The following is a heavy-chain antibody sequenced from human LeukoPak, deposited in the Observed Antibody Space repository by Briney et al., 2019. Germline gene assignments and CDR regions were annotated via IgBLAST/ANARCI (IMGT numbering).Heavy chain of an antibody. V-gene: IGHV4-59*06. CDR2: IYYSRST. D-gene: IGHD5-12*01. CDR1: GGSISSYY. Sequence: SETLSLTCTVSGGSISSYYWSWIRQHPGKGLEWIGYIYYSRSTYYNPSLKSRVTISVDTSKNQFSLKLSSVTAADTAVYYCARGSGYVRYFDYWGEGTLVTVSS. J-gene: IGHJ4*02. CDR3: ARGSGYVRYFDY.